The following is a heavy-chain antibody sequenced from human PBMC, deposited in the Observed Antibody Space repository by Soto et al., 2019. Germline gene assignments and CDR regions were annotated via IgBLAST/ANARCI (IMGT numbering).Heavy chain of an antibody. D-gene: IGHD3-16*01. CDR3: RDREGDDYVWLSYNDAIDI. CDR2: HYLDNDK. J-gene: IGHJ3*02. CDR1: GFSLNTSAEG. V-gene: IGHV2-5*02. Sequence: SGPTLMNHTQTLTLTCTFSGFSLNTSAEGVGWIRQPPGKALESLALHYLDNDKRYNPSLKTRLTITKDTSKNQEVLNVTNMDRVDTATYSCRDREGDDYVWLSYNDAIDIWGQGTMVTVSS.